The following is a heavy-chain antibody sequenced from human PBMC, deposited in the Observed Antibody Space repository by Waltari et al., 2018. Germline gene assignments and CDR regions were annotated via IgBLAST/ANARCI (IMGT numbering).Heavy chain of an antibody. J-gene: IGHJ4*02. D-gene: IGHD3-10*01. V-gene: IGHV3-48*01. CDR1: GFAFCSYS. CDR3: ARSGAGSSRGFDY. CDR2: VRSSSSTI. Sequence: VHLVEPGGCLFQLGGSLRLSSAASGFAFCSYSMNWVRQAPGKGWGWVSYVRSSSSTIFYSLSEEGRLTIPRGNVKNRLLLQMHILVVEETAVYYWARSGAGSSRGFDYWGQGTRVTGSS.